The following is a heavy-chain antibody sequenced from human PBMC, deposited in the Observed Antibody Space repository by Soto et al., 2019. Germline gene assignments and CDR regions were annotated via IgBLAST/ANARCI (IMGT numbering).Heavy chain of an antibody. D-gene: IGHD4-17*01. J-gene: IGHJ4*02. CDR1: GFTFSSYA. CDR3: ARASSNGDYFVY. CDR2: ISYDGSNK. Sequence: PGGSLILSCAASGFTFSSYAMHWVRQAPGKGLEWVAVISYDGSNKYYADSVKGRFTISRDNSKNTLYLQMNSLRAEDTAVYYLARASSNGDYFVYWGQGTLVIVS. V-gene: IGHV3-30-3*01.